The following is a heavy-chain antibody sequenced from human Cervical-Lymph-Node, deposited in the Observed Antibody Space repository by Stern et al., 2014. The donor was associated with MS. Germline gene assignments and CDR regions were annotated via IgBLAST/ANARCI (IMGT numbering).Heavy chain of an antibody. D-gene: IGHD2-2*01. J-gene: IGHJ4*02. Sequence: VQLVESGGGLVKPGGSLRLSCAASGFTFSDYYMSWIRQAPGTGLEWVSYISSSGSTTYYGDSVKGRFTRSRDNAKNSLYLQMNSLRAEDTAVYYCARGWPGVVVPAAWYYFDYWGQGTLVTVSS. CDR2: ISSSGSTT. CDR1: GFTFSDYY. V-gene: IGHV3-11*01. CDR3: ARGWPGVVVPAAWYYFDY.